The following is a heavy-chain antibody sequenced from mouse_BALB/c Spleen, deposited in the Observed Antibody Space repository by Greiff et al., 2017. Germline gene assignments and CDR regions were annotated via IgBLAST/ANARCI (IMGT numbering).Heavy chain of an antibody. D-gene: IGHD2-4*01. V-gene: IGHV1-14*01. CDR2: INPYNDGT. J-gene: IGHJ2*01. CDR3: ARCDYELVPDY. CDR1: GYTFTSYV. Sequence: VQLKESGPQLVKPGASVKMSCKASGYTFTSYVMHWVKQKPGQGLEWIGYINPYNDGTKYNEKFKGKATLTSDKSSSTAYMELSSLTSEESAVYYCARCDYELVPDYWGQGTTLTVSS.